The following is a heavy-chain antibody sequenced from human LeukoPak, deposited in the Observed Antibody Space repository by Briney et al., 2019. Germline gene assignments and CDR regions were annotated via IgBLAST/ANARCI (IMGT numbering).Heavy chain of an antibody. J-gene: IGHJ4*02. CDR1: GFTFSSYS. Sequence: GGSLRLSCAASGFTFSSYSVTWVRQAPGKGLEWVSYISSSSSTIYYADSVKGRFTISRDNAKNSLYLQMNSLRAEDTAVYYCARYDYVWGSYRLAFDYWGQGTLVTVSS. V-gene: IGHV3-48*01. CDR3: ARYDYVWGSYRLAFDY. CDR2: ISSSSSTI. D-gene: IGHD3-16*02.